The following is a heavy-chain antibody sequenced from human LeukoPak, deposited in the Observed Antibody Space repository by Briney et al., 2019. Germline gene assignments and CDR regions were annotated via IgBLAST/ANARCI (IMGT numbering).Heavy chain of an antibody. J-gene: IGHJ5*02. D-gene: IGHD3-3*01. CDR1: GFTFSSYA. CDR3: ARQNFGSPRWFDP. Sequence: GGSLRLSCPASGFTFSSYAMSWVRQAPGKGLEWVSGISGSGDNTYYADSVKGRFTISRDRSKNTLYLHMNSLRAEDTAVYFCARQNFGSPRWFDPWGQGTLVTVSS. CDR2: ISGSGDNT. V-gene: IGHV3-23*01.